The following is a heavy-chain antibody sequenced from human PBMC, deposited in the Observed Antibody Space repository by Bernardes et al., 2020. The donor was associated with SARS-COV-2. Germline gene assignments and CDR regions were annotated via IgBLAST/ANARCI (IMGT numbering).Heavy chain of an antibody. CDR1: GDTFTSYA. J-gene: IGHJ6*02. CDR2: ISGYSGNT. V-gene: IGHV1-18*01. CDR3: ARDLQSWHSYSGLDV. D-gene: IGHD5-12*01. Sequence: ASVKVSCKASGDTFTSYAFSWVRQAPGHGLEWMGRISGYSGNTNYAQKLQGRVTITTDTSTSTAYMELRSLRSDDTAVYYCARDLQSWHSYSGLDVWGHGTTVTVSS.